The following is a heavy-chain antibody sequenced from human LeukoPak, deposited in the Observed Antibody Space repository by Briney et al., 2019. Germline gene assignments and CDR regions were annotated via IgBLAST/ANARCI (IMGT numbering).Heavy chain of an antibody. CDR2: INHSGST. CDR3: ARDRPRSDIVVVPAAMPGIDGMDV. CDR1: GGSFSGYY. D-gene: IGHD2-2*01. V-gene: IGHV4-34*01. J-gene: IGHJ6*02. Sequence: SETLSLICAVYGGSFSGYYWSWIRQSPGKGLEWIGEINHSGSTNYNPSLKSRVTISVDTSKNQFSLKLSSVTAADTAVYYCARDRPRSDIVVVPAAMPGIDGMDVWGQGTTVTVSS.